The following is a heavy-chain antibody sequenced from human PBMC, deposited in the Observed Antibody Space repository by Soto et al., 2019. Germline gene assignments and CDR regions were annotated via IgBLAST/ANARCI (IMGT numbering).Heavy chain of an antibody. Sequence: QVQLQESGPGLVKPSDTLSLTCAVSGYSISSSNWWGWIRQPPGKGLEWIGYIYYSGTTYYNPSLKRRVPRSVDTSKHQFSLTLTSVTAVDTAVYYCARREIEGPIDCWGQGTLVNVSS. V-gene: IGHV4-28*01. CDR2: IYYSGTT. CDR3: ARREIEGPIDC. D-gene: IGHD1-26*01. J-gene: IGHJ4*02. CDR1: GYSISSSNW.